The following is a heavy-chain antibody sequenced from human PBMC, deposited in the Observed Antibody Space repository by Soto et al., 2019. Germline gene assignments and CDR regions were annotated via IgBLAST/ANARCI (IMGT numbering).Heavy chain of an antibody. D-gene: IGHD2-21*01. CDR1: GFTFSNYA. CDR3: AKAFYEGSLWSAESTYAFAI. J-gene: IGHJ3*02. Sequence: EVQLLESGGGWVQPGGSLRLSCTASGFTFSNYAMSWVRQAPGKGLEWVADISGSGDTTYHADSVKGRFIISRDNSKNTQSLQMSGLRGADTASYFCAKAFYEGSLWSAESTYAFAIWGQGTKVTVSS. V-gene: IGHV3-23*01. CDR2: ISGSGDTT.